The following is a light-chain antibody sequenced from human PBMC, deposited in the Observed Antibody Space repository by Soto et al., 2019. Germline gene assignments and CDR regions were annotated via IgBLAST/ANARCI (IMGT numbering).Light chain of an antibody. CDR3: SSYVGSNNFRV. V-gene: IGLV2-8*01. CDR2: EVT. CDR1: SSDVGGYHY. Sequence: QSVLTQPPSASGSPGQSVTISCTGTSSDVGGYHYVSWYQHHPGKAPKLMIYEVTKRPSGVPDRFSGSKSGNTASLTVSGLQAEDEADYYCSSYVGSNNFRVFGTGTKLTVL. J-gene: IGLJ1*01.